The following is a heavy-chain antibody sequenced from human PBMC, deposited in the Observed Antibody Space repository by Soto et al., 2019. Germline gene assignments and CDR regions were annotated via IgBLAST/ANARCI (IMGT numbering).Heavy chain of an antibody. CDR2: ITRSGDT. J-gene: IGHJ6*02. D-gene: IGHD2-15*01. CDR1: GFTFGSYS. Sequence: GGSLRLSCAASGFTFGSYSMHWVRQAPGKGLEWVSSITRSGDTYYAASVKGRLTISRENAKSSLSLQINSLRAEDTAVYFCAREEAAWPLAYGLDVWGQGTTVNVSS. CDR3: AREEAAWPLAYGLDV. V-gene: IGHV3-21*01.